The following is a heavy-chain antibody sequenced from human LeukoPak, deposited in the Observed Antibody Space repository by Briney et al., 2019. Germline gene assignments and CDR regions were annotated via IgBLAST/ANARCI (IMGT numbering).Heavy chain of an antibody. V-gene: IGHV1-69*13. CDR3: ARAPPMGVVVPAAHAFDY. CDR1: GGTSSSYA. J-gene: IGHJ4*02. Sequence: SVKVSCKASGGTSSSYAISWVRQAPGQGLEWLGGITPIFGTANYAQKFQGRVTITADEYTSTAYMEKSSRRSKDTAVYYCARAPPMGVVVPAAHAFDYWGQGTQVTVSS. D-gene: IGHD2-2*01. CDR2: ITPIFGTA.